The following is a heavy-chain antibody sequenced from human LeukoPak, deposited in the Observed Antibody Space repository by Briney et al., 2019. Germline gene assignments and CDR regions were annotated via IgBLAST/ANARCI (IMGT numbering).Heavy chain of an antibody. J-gene: IGHJ4*02. Sequence: GGSLRLSCAASGFIFSSYVMQWVRQAPGKGLEWVAAISSDGSNKYYTDSVKGRFTISRDNSKNTLYLQMNSLRAEDTAVYYCAKDDGSVVVPLSVDYWGQGTLVTVSS. CDR1: GFIFSSYV. V-gene: IGHV3-30*04. D-gene: IGHD2-2*01. CDR3: AKDDGSVVVPLSVDY. CDR2: ISSDGSNK.